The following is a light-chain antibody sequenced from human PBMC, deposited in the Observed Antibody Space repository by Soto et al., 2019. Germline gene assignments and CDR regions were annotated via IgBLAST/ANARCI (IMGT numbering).Light chain of an antibody. CDR2: YDS. Sequence: SYELTQPPSVSVAPGKTARITCGGNKIGSKSVHWYQQKPGQAPVLVIYYDSDRPSGIPERFSGSNSGNTATLTSSRVEAGDEADYYCQVWDSSSVLFGGGTKLTVL. CDR1: KIGSKS. J-gene: IGLJ2*01. CDR3: QVWDSSSVL. V-gene: IGLV3-21*04.